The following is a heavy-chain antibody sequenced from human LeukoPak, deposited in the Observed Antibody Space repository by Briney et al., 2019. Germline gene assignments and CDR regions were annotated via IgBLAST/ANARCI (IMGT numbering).Heavy chain of an antibody. CDR3: AKEGGRYYDSSGNY. CDR2: ISGSGGAT. V-gene: IGHV3-23*01. D-gene: IGHD3-22*01. CDR1: GFTFSSYA. Sequence: GGSLRLSCAASGFTFSSYAMSWVRQAPGKGLEWVSAISGSGGATYYADSVKGRFTISRDNSKNTLYLQMNSLRAEDTAVFYCAKEGGRYYDSSGNYWGQGALVTASS. J-gene: IGHJ4*02.